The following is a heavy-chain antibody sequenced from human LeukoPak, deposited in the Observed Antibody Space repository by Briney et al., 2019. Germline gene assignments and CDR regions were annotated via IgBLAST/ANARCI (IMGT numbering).Heavy chain of an antibody. CDR1: GGSISSYY. CDR3: ARPLSQWEPDTFDI. CDR2: IYYSGST. D-gene: IGHD1-26*01. J-gene: IGHJ3*02. Sequence: PSETLSLTCTVSGGSISSYYWSWIRQPPGKGLEWIGYIYYSGSTSYNPSLKSRVTISVDTSKNQFSLKLSSVTAADTAVYYCARPLSQWEPDTFDIWGQGTMVTVSS. V-gene: IGHV4-59*08.